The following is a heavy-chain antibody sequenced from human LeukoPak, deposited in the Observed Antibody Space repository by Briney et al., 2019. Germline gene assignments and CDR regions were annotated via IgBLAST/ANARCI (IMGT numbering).Heavy chain of an antibody. CDR1: GDSISNYY. CDR2: MYNRGST. D-gene: IGHD6-19*01. Sequence: SETLSLTCTVSGDSISNYYWSWIRQSPGKELEWIGYMYNRGSTIYNPSLKSRVTISTDTSKKQFSLRLTSVTAADTAVYYCARAEKAVTGTLDYWGQGTLITVSS. J-gene: IGHJ4*02. V-gene: IGHV4-59*01. CDR3: ARAEKAVTGTLDY.